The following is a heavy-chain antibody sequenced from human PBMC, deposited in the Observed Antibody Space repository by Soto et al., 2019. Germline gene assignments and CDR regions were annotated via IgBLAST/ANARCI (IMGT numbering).Heavy chain of an antibody. J-gene: IGHJ6*02. CDR1: GFTFSSYS. Sequence: PGGSLRLSCAASGFTFSSYSMNWVRQAPGKGLEWVSYISSSSSTIYYADSVKGRFTISRDNAKNSLYLQMNSLRAEDTAVYYCAREVTLAYQDYGMDVWGQGTTVTVSS. CDR3: AREVTLAYQDYGMDV. CDR2: ISSSSSTI. D-gene: IGHD2-21*01. V-gene: IGHV3-48*01.